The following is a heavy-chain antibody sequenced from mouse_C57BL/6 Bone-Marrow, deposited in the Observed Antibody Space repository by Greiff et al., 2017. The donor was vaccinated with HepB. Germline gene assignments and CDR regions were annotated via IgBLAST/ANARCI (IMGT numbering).Heavy chain of an antibody. J-gene: IGHJ2*01. Sequence: VQLQQPGAELVRPGTSVKLSCKASGYTFTSYWMHWVKQRPGQGLEWIGVIDPSDSYTNYNQKFKGKATLTVDTSSSTAYMQLSSLTSEDSAVYYCACPYYYGSSYPDYWGQGTTLTVSS. CDR3: ACPYYYGSSYPDY. CDR1: GYTFTSYW. V-gene: IGHV1-59*01. CDR2: IDPSDSYT. D-gene: IGHD1-1*01.